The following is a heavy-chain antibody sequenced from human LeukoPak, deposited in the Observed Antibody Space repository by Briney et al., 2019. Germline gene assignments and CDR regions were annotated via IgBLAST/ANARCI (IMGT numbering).Heavy chain of an antibody. J-gene: IGHJ6*02. CDR3: AKGLGTTVTYYYYGMDV. CDR1: GFTFSSYA. CDR2: ISGSGGST. D-gene: IGHD4-17*01. Sequence: GGSLRLSCAASGFTFSSYAMSWVRQAPGKGLEWVSAISGSGGSTYYADSVKGRFTISRDNSKNTLYLQMNSLRAEDTAVYYCAKGLGTTVTYYYYGMDVWGQGTTVTVSS. V-gene: IGHV3-23*01.